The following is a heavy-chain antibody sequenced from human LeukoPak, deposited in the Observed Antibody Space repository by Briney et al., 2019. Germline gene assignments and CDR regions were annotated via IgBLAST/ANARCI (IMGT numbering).Heavy chain of an antibody. CDR2: ISSSGSTI. D-gene: IGHD2-15*01. V-gene: IGHV3-11*01. Sequence: AGGSLRLSCAASGFTFSDYYMSWIRQAPGKGLEWVSYISSSGSTIYYADSVKGRFTISRDNAKNSLYLQMNSLRAEDTAVYYCARDLSWSECLRSGGSCQALNWFDPWGQGTLVTVSS. CDR1: GFTFSDYY. CDR3: ARDLSWSECLRSGGSCQALNWFDP. J-gene: IGHJ5*02.